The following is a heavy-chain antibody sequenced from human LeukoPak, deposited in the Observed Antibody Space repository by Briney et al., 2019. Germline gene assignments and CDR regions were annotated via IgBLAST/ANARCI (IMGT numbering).Heavy chain of an antibody. D-gene: IGHD3-10*01. V-gene: IGHV3-21*01. Sequence: GGSLRLSCAASGFTFSSYSMNWVRQAPGKGLDGVSSISSSSSYIYYADSVKGRFTISRDNAKNSLYLQMSSLRAEDTVVYYCARGFDRSGSYGFTVWGHGTLVTVSS. CDR1: GFTFSSYS. CDR3: ARGFDRSGSYGFTV. J-gene: IGHJ4*01. CDR2: ISSSSSYI.